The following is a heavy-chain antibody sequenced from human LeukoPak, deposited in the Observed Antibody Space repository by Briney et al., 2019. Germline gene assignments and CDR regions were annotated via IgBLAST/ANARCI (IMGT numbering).Heavy chain of an antibody. CDR3: ARSTYYYGPLDI. J-gene: IGHJ3*02. CDR1: GFTFSSYS. CDR2: ISSSSSYI. Sequence: PGGSLRLSCAASGFTFSSYSMNWVRQAPGKGLEWASSISSSSSYIYYADSVKGRFTISRDNAKNSLYLQMNSLRAEDTAVYYCARSTYYYGPLDIWGQGTMVTVSS. V-gene: IGHV3-21*01. D-gene: IGHD3-10*01.